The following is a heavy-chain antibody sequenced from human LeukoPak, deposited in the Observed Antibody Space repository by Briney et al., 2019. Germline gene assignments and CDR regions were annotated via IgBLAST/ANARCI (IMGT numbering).Heavy chain of an antibody. D-gene: IGHD1-26*01. V-gene: IGHV1-24*01. CDR2: FDPEDGET. Sequence: GASVKVSCKVSGYTLTELSMHWVRQAPGKGLEWMGGFDPEDGETIYAQKFQGRVTMTEDTSTDTAYMELSSLRSEDTAVYYCATSGRRPGAYYFDYWDQGTLVTVSS. J-gene: IGHJ4*02. CDR1: GYTLTELS. CDR3: ATSGRRPGAYYFDY.